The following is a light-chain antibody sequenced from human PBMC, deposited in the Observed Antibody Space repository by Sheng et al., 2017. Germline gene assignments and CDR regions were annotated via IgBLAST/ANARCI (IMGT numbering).Light chain of an antibody. V-gene: IGLV2-18*02. CDR1: SNDVGGYDR. CDR3: SSYAPSTTVV. Sequence: QSALTQPPSVSGSPGQSVTISCTGTSNDVGGYDRVSWYQQPPGTAPKLIIYEVTNRPSGVPDRFSGSKSGNTASLTISGLQADDEADYYCSSYAPSTTVVFGGGTKLTVL. J-gene: IGLJ3*02. CDR2: EVT.